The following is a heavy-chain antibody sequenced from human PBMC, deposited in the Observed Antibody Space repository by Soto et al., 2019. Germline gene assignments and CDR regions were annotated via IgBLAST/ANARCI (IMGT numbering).Heavy chain of an antibody. CDR2: ISYDGSET. CDR3: AITSVADASFDY. Sequence: GGSLRLSCAGSGFMFSNNGMHWVRRAPGKGLEWVAFISYDGSETFYADSVKGRFTISRDNSKSTLFLHMSRLKNEDTAVYYCAITSVADASFDYWGQGTLVTVSS. D-gene: IGHD4-4*01. J-gene: IGHJ4*02. CDR1: GFMFSNNG. V-gene: IGHV3-30*03.